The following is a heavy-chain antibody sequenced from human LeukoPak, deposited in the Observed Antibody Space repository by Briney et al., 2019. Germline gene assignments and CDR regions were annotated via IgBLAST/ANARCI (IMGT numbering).Heavy chain of an antibody. Sequence: SQTLSLICAISGHSVSSNSAAWNWIRQSPSRGLEWLGRTYYRSKWYNDYAVSVKSRISINPDTSKNQFSLQLNSVTPEDTAVYYCARGGYGSGSYYYYYGMDVWGHGTTVTVSS. J-gene: IGHJ6*02. CDR3: ARGGYGSGSYYYYYGMDV. CDR1: GHSVSSNSAA. D-gene: IGHD3-10*01. CDR2: TYYRSKWYN. V-gene: IGHV6-1*01.